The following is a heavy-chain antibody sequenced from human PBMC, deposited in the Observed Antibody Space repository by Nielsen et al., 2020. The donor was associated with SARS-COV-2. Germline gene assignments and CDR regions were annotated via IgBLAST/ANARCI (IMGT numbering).Heavy chain of an antibody. Sequence: GESLKISCAASGFTFSSYAMHWVRQAPGKGLEWVAVISYDGSNKYYADSVKGRFTISRDNSKNTLYLQMNSLRAEDTAVYYCARGKGYYDILTGYPIGFDYWGQGTLVTVSS. J-gene: IGHJ4*02. V-gene: IGHV3-30-3*01. CDR3: ARGKGYYDILTGYPIGFDY. CDR2: ISYDGSNK. CDR1: GFTFSSYA. D-gene: IGHD3-9*01.